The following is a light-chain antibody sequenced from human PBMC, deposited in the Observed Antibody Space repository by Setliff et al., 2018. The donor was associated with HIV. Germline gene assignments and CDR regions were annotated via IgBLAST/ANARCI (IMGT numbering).Light chain of an antibody. CDR3: SSYTSSSTLRV. CDR2: DVS. J-gene: IGLJ1*01. CDR1: SSDVGSYDY. Sequence: QSALIQPPSVSGSPGQSVTISCTGTSSDVGSYDYVSWYQQHPGKAPKLMIYDVSKRPSGVSNRFSGSKSGSTASLTISGLQAEDEADYYCSSYTSSSTLRVFGIGTKVTVL. V-gene: IGLV2-14*03.